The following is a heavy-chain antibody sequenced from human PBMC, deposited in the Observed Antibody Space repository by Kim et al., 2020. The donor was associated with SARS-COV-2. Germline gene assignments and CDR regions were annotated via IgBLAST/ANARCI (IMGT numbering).Heavy chain of an antibody. CDR2: MNPNSGNT. CDR3: ARCGRTRRMIVPYYFDY. CDR1: GYTFTSYD. V-gene: IGHV1-8*02. D-gene: IGHD3-22*01. Sequence: ASVKVSCKASGYTFTSYDINWVRQATGQGLEWMGWMNPNSGNTGYAQKFQGRVTMTRNTSISTAYMELSSLRSEDTAVYYCARCGRTRRMIVPYYFDYWGQGTLVTVSS. J-gene: IGHJ4*02.